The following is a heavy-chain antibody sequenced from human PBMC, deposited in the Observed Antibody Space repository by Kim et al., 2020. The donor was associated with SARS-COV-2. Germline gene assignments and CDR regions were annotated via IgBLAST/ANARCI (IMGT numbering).Heavy chain of an antibody. Sequence: SETLSLTCTVSGGSVSSGSYYWSWIRQPPGKGLEWIGYIYYSGSTNYNPSLKSRVTISVDTSKNQFSLKLSSVTAADTAVYYCALRGYDVRRRGMDVWGQGTTVTVSS. J-gene: IGHJ6*02. CDR3: ALRGYDVRRRGMDV. D-gene: IGHD3-10*01. CDR2: IYYSGST. V-gene: IGHV4-61*01. CDR1: GGSVSSGSYY.